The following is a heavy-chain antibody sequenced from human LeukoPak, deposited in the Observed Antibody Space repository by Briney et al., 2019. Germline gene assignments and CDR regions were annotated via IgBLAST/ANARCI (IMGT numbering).Heavy chain of an antibody. CDR3: ARAPSGGRHIVVVVAATWFDY. CDR1: GYTFTSYD. Sequence: GASVKVSCKASGYTFTSYDINWVRQATGQGLEWMGLMNPNSGNTGYAQKFQGRVTMTRNTSISTAYMEPSSLRSEDTAVYYWARAPSGGRHIVVVVAATWFDYWGQGTLVTVSS. J-gene: IGHJ4*02. CDR2: MNPNSGNT. V-gene: IGHV1-8*01. D-gene: IGHD2-15*01.